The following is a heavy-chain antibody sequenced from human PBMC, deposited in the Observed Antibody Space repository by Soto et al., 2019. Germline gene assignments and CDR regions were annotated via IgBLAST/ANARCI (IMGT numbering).Heavy chain of an antibody. J-gene: IGHJ2*01. Sequence: EVQLVESGGGLVQPGGSLRLSCATSGFTFSTYFMSWVRQAPGKGLEWVANIRQDGSDKYYVDSVEGRFAIARDNPKNSLYWQMNSLRAEDTAVYYCARISGDPTVAWYFDRWGRGTLVTVSS. V-gene: IGHV3-7*03. CDR3: ARISGDPTVAWYFDR. CDR1: GFTFSTYF. D-gene: IGHD3-10*01. CDR2: IRQDGSDK.